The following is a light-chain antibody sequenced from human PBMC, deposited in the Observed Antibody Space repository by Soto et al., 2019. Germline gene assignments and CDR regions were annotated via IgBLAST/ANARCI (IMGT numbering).Light chain of an antibody. CDR2: AAS. Sequence: DIQMTQSPSAMSASVGDRVTITCRASQGINNLLGWFQQKPGTAPKRLIYAASSLESGVPSRFSGSGSGTEFTLTIISLQPEDFATYYCLQHNTYPQTFGQGTKVDIK. V-gene: IGKV1-17*03. J-gene: IGKJ1*01. CDR3: LQHNTYPQT. CDR1: QGINNL.